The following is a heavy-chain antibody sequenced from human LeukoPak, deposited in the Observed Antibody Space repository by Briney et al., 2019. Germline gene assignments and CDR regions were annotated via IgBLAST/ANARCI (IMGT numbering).Heavy chain of an antibody. CDR1: GFTFSSYS. CDR2: IYSGGST. D-gene: IGHD3-10*01. CDR3: ARGDGSGYFDY. V-gene: IGHV3-66*01. J-gene: IGHJ4*02. Sequence: GGSLRLSCAASGFTFSSYSMNWVRQAPGKGLEWVSVIYSGGSTYYADSVKGRFTISRDNSKNTLYLQMNSLRAEDTAVYYCARGDGSGYFDYWGQGTLVTVSS.